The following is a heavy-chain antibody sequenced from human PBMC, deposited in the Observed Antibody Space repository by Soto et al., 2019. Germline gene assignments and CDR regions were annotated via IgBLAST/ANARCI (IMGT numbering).Heavy chain of an antibody. V-gene: IGHV4-59*08. CDR1: GGSISSYY. CDR2: IYYSGST. CDR3: ARPNYYYYYMDV. Sequence: PSETLSLTCTVSGGSISSYYWSWIRQPPGKGLEWIGYIYYSGSTNYNPSLKSRVTISVDTSKNQFSLKLSSVTAADTAVYYCARPNYYYYYMDVWGKGTTVTVS. J-gene: IGHJ6*03.